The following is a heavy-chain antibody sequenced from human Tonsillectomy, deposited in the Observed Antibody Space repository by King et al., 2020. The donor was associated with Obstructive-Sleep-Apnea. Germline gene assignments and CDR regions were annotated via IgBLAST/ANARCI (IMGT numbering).Heavy chain of an antibody. J-gene: IGHJ5*02. CDR2: VYHSGNT. D-gene: IGHD5-12*01. CDR1: GFSINSGYY. V-gene: IGHV4-38-2*02. CDR3: AREGYGP. Sequence: LQLQESGPGLVKPSETLALTCTVSGFSINSGYYLGWIRQPPGKGLEWIGSVYHSGNTYYNPSLNSRVTISVHTSQNQFSLRLFSVTAADTAVYYCAREGYGPWGQGALVTVSS.